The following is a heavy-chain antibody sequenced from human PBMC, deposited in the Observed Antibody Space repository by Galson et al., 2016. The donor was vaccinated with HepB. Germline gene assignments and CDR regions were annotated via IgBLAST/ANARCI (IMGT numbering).Heavy chain of an antibody. CDR2: IYSAGST. CDR1: GFSVSRNY. Sequence: SLRLSCAASGFSVSRNYMGWVRQAPGKGLEWVSLIYSAGSTYYADSVQGRFIISRDNSKNTLYLQMNSLRVEATAVYYCAKGYSSLRRFFDYWGRGILVTVSS. D-gene: IGHD1-26*01. J-gene: IGHJ4*02. V-gene: IGHV3-53*01. CDR3: AKGYSSLRRFFDY.